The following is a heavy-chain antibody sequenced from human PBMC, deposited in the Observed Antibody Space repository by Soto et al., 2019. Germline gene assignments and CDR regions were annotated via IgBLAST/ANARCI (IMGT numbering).Heavy chain of an antibody. CDR1: GLSFEDYA. J-gene: IGHJ4*02. CDR3: AKDTSGWSNAFDY. D-gene: IGHD6-19*01. V-gene: IGHV3-9*01. CDR2: ISWNSGSI. Sequence: LSCAASGLSFEDYAMHWVCKTPGKGLEWVSSISWNSGSIGYADSVKGRFTISRDNARTSLYLQMNSLRAEDTALYYCAKDTSGWSNAFDYWGQGTLVTVSS.